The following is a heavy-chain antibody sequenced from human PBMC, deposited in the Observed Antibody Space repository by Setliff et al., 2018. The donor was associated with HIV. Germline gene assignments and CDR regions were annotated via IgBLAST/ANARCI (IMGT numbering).Heavy chain of an antibody. D-gene: IGHD2-15*01. V-gene: IGHV4-39*07. CDR3: ARVSRLHPFDP. J-gene: IGHJ5*02. CDR2: IFYNGKT. Sequence: SETLSLTCAVSGGSISSSDYYWGWIRQPPEKGLEWIGSIFYNGKTIYNPSLRSRVTISVDTSKNQFSLSLTSVTAADTAVYYCARVSRLHPFDPWGQGVLVTVSS. CDR1: GGSISSSDYY.